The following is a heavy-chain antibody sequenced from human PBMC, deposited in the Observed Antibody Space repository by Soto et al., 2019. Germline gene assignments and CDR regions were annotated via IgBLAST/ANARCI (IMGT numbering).Heavy chain of an antibody. J-gene: IGHJ6*02. CDR3: ARLTYGSGSYYYYYYGMDV. D-gene: IGHD3-10*01. Sequence: QVQLVQSGAEVKKPGASVKVSCKASGYTFTSYDINWVRQATGQGLEWMGWMNPNSGNTGYAQKFQGRVTMTRNTTIGTAYMELSSLRSEDTAVYYCARLTYGSGSYYYYYYGMDVWGQGTTVTVSS. CDR2: MNPNSGNT. CDR1: GYTFTSYD. V-gene: IGHV1-8*01.